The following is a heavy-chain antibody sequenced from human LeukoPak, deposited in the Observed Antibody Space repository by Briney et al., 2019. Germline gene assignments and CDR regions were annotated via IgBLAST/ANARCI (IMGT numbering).Heavy chain of an antibody. CDR1: GYTFTSYG. J-gene: IGHJ6*02. D-gene: IGHD3-9*01. Sequence: ASVKVSCKASGYTFTSYGISWVRQAPGQGLEWMGWISAYNGNTNYAQKLQGRVTMTTDTSTSTAYMELRSLRSDDTAVYYCAREQYDILTGPTYCYGMDVWGQGTTVTVSS. V-gene: IGHV1-18*01. CDR2: ISAYNGNT. CDR3: AREQYDILTGPTYCYGMDV.